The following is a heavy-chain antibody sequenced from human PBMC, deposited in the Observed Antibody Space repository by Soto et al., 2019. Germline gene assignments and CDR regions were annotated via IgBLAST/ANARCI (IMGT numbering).Heavy chain of an antibody. J-gene: IGHJ3*02. V-gene: IGHV1-8*01. Sequence: GASVKVSCKASGYTFTSYDINWVRQATGQGLEWMGWMNPNSGNTGYAQRFQGRVTMTKNTSISTASMELSSLRSEDTAVYCCARGARLGSAGTPDAFDIWGQGTVVTVSS. CDR3: ARGARLGSAGTPDAFDI. D-gene: IGHD1-1*01. CDR1: GYTFTSYD. CDR2: MNPNSGNT.